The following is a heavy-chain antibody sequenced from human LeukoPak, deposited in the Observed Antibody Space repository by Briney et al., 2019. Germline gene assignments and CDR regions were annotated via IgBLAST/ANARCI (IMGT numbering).Heavy chain of an antibody. Sequence: SETLSLTCTVSGGSISSSSYYWGWIRQSPEKGLEWIGSVFYSGSTYYNPTLKSRVTISVDTSKNQFSLKLSSVTAADTAVYYCARRKPPSRGYRPGPRFEDYWGQGTLVTVSS. CDR1: GGSISSSSYY. J-gene: IGHJ4*02. CDR2: VFYSGST. D-gene: IGHD5-18*01. V-gene: IGHV4-39*01. CDR3: ARRKPPSRGYRPGPRFEDY.